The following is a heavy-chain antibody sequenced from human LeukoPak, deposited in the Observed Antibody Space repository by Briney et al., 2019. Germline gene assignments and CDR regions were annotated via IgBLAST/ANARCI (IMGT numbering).Heavy chain of an antibody. J-gene: IGHJ6*03. CDR1: GGTFSSYA. D-gene: IGHD6-6*01. CDR2: IIPIFGTA. V-gene: IGHV1-69*13. CDR3: ARAPWGVHSSSSGTDYYYYYMDV. Sequence: GASVKVSCKASGGTFSSYAISWVRQAPGQGLEWMGGIIPIFGTANYAQKFQGRVTITADESTSTAYMELNSLRSEDTAVYYCARAPWGVHSSSSGTDYYYYYMDVWGKGTTVTVSS.